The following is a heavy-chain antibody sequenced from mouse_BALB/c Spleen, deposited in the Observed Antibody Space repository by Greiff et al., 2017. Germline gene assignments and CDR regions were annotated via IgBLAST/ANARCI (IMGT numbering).Heavy chain of an antibody. Sequence: EVKVVESGGGLVKPGGSLKLSCAASGFTFSDYYMYWVRQTPEKRLEWVATISDGGSYTYYPDSVKGRFTISRDNAKNNLYLQMSSLKSEDTAMYYCASGYYGYAYWGQGTLVTVSA. CDR1: GFTFSDYY. D-gene: IGHD1-2*01. V-gene: IGHV5-4*02. J-gene: IGHJ3*01. CDR2: ISDGGSYT. CDR3: ASGYYGYAY.